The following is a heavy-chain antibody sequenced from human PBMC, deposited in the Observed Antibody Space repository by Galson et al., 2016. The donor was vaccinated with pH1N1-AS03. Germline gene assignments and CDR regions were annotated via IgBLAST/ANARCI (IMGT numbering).Heavy chain of an antibody. V-gene: IGHV4-59*11. Sequence: VSGGSINDHYWSWIRQPPGKGLEWVACVHSSGATNYNPSLKGRVTISIDTSNNQVSLRLSSVTAADTAVYYCARSPRTIAVAGTFPSRFYPWGQGMLVTVSS. D-gene: IGHD6-19*01. CDR3: ARSPRTIAVAGTFPSRFYP. CDR2: VHSSGAT. CDR1: GGSINDHY. J-gene: IGHJ5*02.